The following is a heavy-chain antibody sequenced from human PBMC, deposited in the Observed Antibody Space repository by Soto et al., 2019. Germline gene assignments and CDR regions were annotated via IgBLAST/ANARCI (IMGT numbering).Heavy chain of an antibody. CDR1: GFTFSDWY. CDR2: ISPTGTNA. Sequence: LRLSCAASGFTFSDWYMSWIRQAPGKGLEWVSYISPTGTNADYADSVKGRFTISRDNGRNSLYLQMNGLRAEDTAVYYCARGHYGLDVWGQGTTVTVSS. V-gene: IGHV3-11*06. J-gene: IGHJ6*02. CDR3: ARGHYGLDV.